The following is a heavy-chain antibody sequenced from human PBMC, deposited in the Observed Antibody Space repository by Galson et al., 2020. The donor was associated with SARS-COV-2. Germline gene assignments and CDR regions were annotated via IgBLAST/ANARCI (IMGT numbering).Heavy chain of an antibody. CDR2: IKSKTDGGTT. J-gene: IGHJ4*02. Sequence: GGSLRLSCAASGFTFSNAWMSWVRQAPGKGLEWVGRIKSKTDGGTTDYAAPVKGRFTISRDDSKNTLYLQMNSPKTEDTAVYYCTTTEWELAYYFDYWGQGTLVTVSS. V-gene: IGHV3-15*01. D-gene: IGHD1-26*01. CDR1: GFTFSNAW. CDR3: TTTEWELAYYFDY.